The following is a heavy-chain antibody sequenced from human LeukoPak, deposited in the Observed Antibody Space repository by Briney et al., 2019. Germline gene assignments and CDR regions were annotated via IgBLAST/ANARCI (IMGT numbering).Heavy chain of an antibody. CDR3: ARCEVPTLRYFDWSDLYYFDY. CDR1: GFTFSNSV. J-gene: IGHJ4*02. CDR2: LVVGSGDT. Sequence: SVKVSCKASGFTFSNSVLHWVRQARGQRLEWIGWLVVGSGDTNYAQEFRGRATVTRDMSTSTAYMELSSLRSEDTAVYYCARCEVPTLRYFDWSDLYYFDYWGQGTLVTVSS. V-gene: IGHV1-58*01. D-gene: IGHD3-9*01.